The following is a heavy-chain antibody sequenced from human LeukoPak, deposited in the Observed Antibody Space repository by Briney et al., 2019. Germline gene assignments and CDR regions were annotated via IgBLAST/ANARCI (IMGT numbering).Heavy chain of an antibody. D-gene: IGHD1-26*01. J-gene: IGHJ6*03. V-gene: IGHV4-34*01. CDR1: GGSFSGYY. CDR2: INHSGST. Sequence: SETLSLTCAVYGGSFSGYYWSWIRQPPGKGLEWIGEINHSGSTNYNPSLKSRVTISVDTSKNQFSLKLSSVTAADTAVYYCARVVSGSYSLSGYYYYMDVWGKGTTVTISS. CDR3: ARVVSGSYSLSGYYYYMDV.